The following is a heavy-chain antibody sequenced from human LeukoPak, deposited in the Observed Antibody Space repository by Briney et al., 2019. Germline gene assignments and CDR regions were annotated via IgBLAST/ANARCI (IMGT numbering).Heavy chain of an antibody. Sequence: GGSLRLSCAASGFMFSSYGMHWVRQAPGKGLEWVAVISYDGSNKYYADSVKGRFTISRDNAKNSLYLQMNSLRAEDTAVYYCARRYVWEWDYWGQGTLVTVSS. V-gene: IGHV3-30*03. D-gene: IGHD3-10*02. J-gene: IGHJ4*02. CDR1: GFMFSSYG. CDR2: ISYDGSNK. CDR3: ARRYVWEWDY.